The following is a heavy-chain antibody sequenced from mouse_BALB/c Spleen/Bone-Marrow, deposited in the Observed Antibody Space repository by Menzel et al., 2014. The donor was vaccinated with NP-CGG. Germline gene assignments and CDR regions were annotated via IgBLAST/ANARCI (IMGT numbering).Heavy chain of an antibody. CDR3: ASYVYGYYFDY. CDR2: IDPANGNT. J-gene: IGHJ2*01. D-gene: IGHD2-2*01. Sequence: EVKLMESGAELVKSGASVKLSCTASGFNVKDTYIHWVKQRPEQGLEWIGRIDPANGNTKYDPKFQGKATIAADTSSNTAYLQLSSLTSEDTAVYYCASYVYGYYFDYWGQGTTLTVSS. V-gene: IGHV14-3*02. CDR1: GFNVKDTY.